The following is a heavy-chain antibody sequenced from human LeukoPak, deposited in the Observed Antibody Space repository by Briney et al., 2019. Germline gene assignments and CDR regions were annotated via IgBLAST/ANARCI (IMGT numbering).Heavy chain of an antibody. Sequence: PGESLKISCRGSGYSFTTYWIGWVRQMPGKGLEWMGIIYPGDSDTRYSPSLQGQVTISADKSISTAYLQWSSLKASDTAMYYCARLGLVAARGNLFDPWGQGTLVTVSS. D-gene: IGHD6-6*01. CDR1: GYSFTTYW. J-gene: IGHJ5*02. CDR2: IYPGDSDT. CDR3: ARLGLVAARGNLFDP. V-gene: IGHV5-51*01.